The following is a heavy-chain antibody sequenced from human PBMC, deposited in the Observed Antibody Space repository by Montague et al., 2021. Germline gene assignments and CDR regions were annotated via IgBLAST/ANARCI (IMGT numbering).Heavy chain of an antibody. CDR1: VDSFTDYY. J-gene: IGHJ4*02. Sequence: SETLSLTCDIYVDSFTDYYWGWIRQTPGPGLEWIGETNHRGTTKSNPSLKTRVSLSLDTSKTQLSLTLQSVTAADTAVYYCVAIKWERQTRNYFEQWGPGILVSVSS. CDR3: VAIKWERQTRNYFEQ. D-gene: IGHD1-26*01. V-gene: IGHV4-34*01. CDR2: TNHRGTT.